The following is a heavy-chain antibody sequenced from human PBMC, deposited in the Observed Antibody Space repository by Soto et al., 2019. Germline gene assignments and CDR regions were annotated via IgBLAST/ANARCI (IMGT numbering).Heavy chain of an antibody. D-gene: IGHD2-2*01. Sequence: GGSLRLSCAASGFTFSSYAMHWVRQAPGKGLEWVAVISYDGSNKYYADSVKGRFTISRDNSKNTLYLQMNSLRAEDTAVYYCARDDVVVPSSMRYYYYHGMDVWCQAPRVTVSS. J-gene: IGHJ6*02. CDR2: ISYDGSNK. V-gene: IGHV3-30-3*01. CDR3: ARDDVVVPSSMRYYYYHGMDV. CDR1: GFTFSSYA.